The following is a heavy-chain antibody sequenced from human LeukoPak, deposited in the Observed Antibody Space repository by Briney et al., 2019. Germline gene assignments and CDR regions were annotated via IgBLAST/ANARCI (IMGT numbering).Heavy chain of an antibody. Sequence: TGGSLRLSCAASGFTFSTYAMSWVRQAPGKGLEWVSAISGSGGSTYYADSVKGRFTISRDNSKNTLYLQMNSLRAEDTAVYYLAKEGEGEQWLPKFDYGGRGPLVTVPS. D-gene: IGHD6-19*01. CDR3: AKEGEGEQWLPKFDY. CDR1: GFTFSTYA. CDR2: ISGSGGST. J-gene: IGHJ4*02. V-gene: IGHV3-23*01.